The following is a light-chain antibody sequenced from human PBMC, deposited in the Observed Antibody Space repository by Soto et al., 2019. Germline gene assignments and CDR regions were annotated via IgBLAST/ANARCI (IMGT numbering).Light chain of an antibody. J-gene: IGKJ2*01. CDR1: QSVSSTY. CDR3: QQYDNSPIYT. Sequence: VLTQSPGTRSLSPGERATLSCRAGQSVSSTYLAWYQQKPGQAPRLLIYGGSNRATGIPDRFSGSGSGTDFTLTISRLEPEDSAVYYCQQYDNSPIYTFGQGTKLEIK. CDR2: GGS. V-gene: IGKV3-20*01.